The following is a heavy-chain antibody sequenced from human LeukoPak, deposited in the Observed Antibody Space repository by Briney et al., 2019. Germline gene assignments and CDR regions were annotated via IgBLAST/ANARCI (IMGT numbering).Heavy chain of an antibody. V-gene: IGHV1-8*01. CDR1: GYTFTSYD. CDR2: MNPNSGNT. D-gene: IGHD5-18*01. J-gene: IGHJ4*02. Sequence: ASVKVSCKASGYTFTSYDINWVRQAPGQGLEWMGWMNPNSGNTGYAQKFQGRVTMTRNTSISTAYMELSSLRSEDTAVYYCARASGAGYSYGLDGYWGQGTLVTVSS. CDR3: ARASGAGYSYGLDGY.